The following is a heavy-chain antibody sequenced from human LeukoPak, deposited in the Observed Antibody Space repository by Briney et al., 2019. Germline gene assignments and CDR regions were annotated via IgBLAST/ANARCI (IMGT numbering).Heavy chain of an antibody. J-gene: IGHJ6*02. Sequence: SETLSLTCAVYGGSFSGYYWSWIRQPPGEGLEWIGEINHSGSTNYNPSLKSRVTISVDTSKNQFSLKLSSVTAADTAVYYCARGRRLRRASPYYYYGMDVWGQGTTVTVSS. V-gene: IGHV4-34*01. CDR2: INHSGST. CDR3: ARGRRLRRASPYYYYGMDV. CDR1: GGSFSGYY. D-gene: IGHD6-25*01.